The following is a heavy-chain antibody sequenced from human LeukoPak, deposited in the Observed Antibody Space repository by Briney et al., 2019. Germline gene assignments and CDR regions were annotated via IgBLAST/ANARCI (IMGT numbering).Heavy chain of an antibody. V-gene: IGHV3-48*02. CDR2: ISTGSSTT. J-gene: IGHJ4*02. D-gene: IGHD4-23*01. Sequence: PGGSLRVSCAASEFAVSTYNMNWVRQAPGKGLEWVSYISTGSSTTYYADSVKGRFTISRDNVENSLYLQMNSLRDEDTAVYYCARVAAGYSVNYFDYWGQGTLVTVSS. CDR3: ARVAAGYSVNYFDY. CDR1: EFAVSTYN.